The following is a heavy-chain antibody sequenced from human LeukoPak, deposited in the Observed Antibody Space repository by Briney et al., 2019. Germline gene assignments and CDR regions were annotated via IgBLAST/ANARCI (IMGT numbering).Heavy chain of an antibody. CDR1: GFTFSSYG. J-gene: IGHJ4*02. D-gene: IGHD6-19*01. CDR3: AKTAASGWYYFDY. V-gene: IGHV3-30*02. CDR2: IRYDGSNK. Sequence: GGSLRLSCAASGFTFSSYGVHWVRQAPGKGLEWVAFIRYDGSNKYYADSVKGRFTISRDNSKNTLYLQMNSLRAEDTAVYYCAKTAASGWYYFDYWGQGTLVTVSS.